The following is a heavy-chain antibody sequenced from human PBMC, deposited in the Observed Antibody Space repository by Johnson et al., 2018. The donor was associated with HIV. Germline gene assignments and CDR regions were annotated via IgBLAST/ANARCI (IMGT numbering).Heavy chain of an antibody. CDR3: AKGDDYYDSSGYYRQGAFDI. V-gene: IGHV3-7*02. CDR1: GFTFSSYW. CDR2: IKQDGSEK. D-gene: IGHD3-22*01. Sequence: MLLVESGGGLVQPGGSLRLSCAASGFTFSSYWMSWVRQAPGKGLEWVANIKQDGSEKYYADSVKGRFSVSRDNSKNTLYLQMNSLRAEDTAVYYCAKGDDYYDSSGYYRQGAFDIWGQGTMVTVSS. J-gene: IGHJ3*02.